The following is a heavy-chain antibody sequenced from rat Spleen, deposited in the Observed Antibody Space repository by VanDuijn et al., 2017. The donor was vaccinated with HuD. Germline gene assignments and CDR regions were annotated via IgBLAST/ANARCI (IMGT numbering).Heavy chain of an antibody. CDR2: ISYDGSST. V-gene: IGHV5-29*01. CDR3: ARLRYDGSYYYTDVMDA. D-gene: IGHD1-12*02. CDR1: GFTFSNYG. Sequence: EVQLVKSGGGLVQPGRSLKLSCAASGFTFSNYGMAWVCQAPTKGLEWVATISYDGSSTYYRDSVKGRFTISRDNAKSTLYLQMDSLRSEDTATYYCARLRYDGSYYYTDVMDAWGQGASVTVSS. J-gene: IGHJ4*01.